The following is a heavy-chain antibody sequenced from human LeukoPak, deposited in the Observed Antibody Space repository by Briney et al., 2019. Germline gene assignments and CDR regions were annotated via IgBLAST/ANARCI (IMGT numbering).Heavy chain of an antibody. CDR1: GGSISSYY. Sequence: SETLSLTCTVSGGSISSYYWSWIRQPPGKGLEWIGYIYYSGSTNYNPSLKSRVTISVDTSKNQFSLKLSSVTAADTAVCYCARELGNSHAFDIWGQGTMVTVSS. D-gene: IGHD1-7*01. CDR3: ARELGNSHAFDI. CDR2: IYYSGST. V-gene: IGHV4-59*01. J-gene: IGHJ3*02.